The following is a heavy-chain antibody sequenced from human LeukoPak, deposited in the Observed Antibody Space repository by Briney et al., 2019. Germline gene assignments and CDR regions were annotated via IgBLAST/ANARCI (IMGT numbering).Heavy chain of an antibody. Sequence: SETLSLTCTVSGGSISSYYCSWIRQPPGKGLEWIGNLYYSGSTYYNPSLKSRVTISVDTSKNQFSLRLSSVTAADTAVYYCARQGWTHGNSYYYFDYWGQGTLVTVSS. CDR3: ARQGWTHGNSYYYFDY. CDR1: GGSISSYY. D-gene: IGHD1-7*01. V-gene: IGHV4-59*04. J-gene: IGHJ4*02. CDR2: LYYSGST.